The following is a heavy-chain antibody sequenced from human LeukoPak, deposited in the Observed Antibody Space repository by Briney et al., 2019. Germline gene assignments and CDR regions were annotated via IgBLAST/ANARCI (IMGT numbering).Heavy chain of an antibody. J-gene: IGHJ4*02. D-gene: IGHD3-22*01. V-gene: IGHV3-23*01. CDR1: GFTFSSYA. CDR3: AKDRYYYDSSGYWPFDY. Sequence: PGGSLRLSCAASGFTFSSYAMSWVRQAPGKGLEWVSAISGSGGSTYYADSVKRRFTTSRDNSKNTLYLQMNSLRAEDTAVYYCAKDRYYYDSSGYWPFDYWGQGTLVTVSS. CDR2: ISGSGGST.